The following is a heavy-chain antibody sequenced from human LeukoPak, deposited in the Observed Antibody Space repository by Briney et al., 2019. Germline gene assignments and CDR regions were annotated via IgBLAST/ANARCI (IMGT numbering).Heavy chain of an antibody. V-gene: IGHV1-2*02. D-gene: IGHD3-22*01. J-gene: IGHJ3*02. CDR2: INPNSGGT. Sequence: ASVKVSCKASGYTFTGYYMHWVRQAPGQGLEWMGWINPNSGGTNYAQKFQGRVTMTRDTSISTAYMELSRLRSDDTAVYFCARLITVIADSFDIWGQGTMVTVSS. CDR1: GYTFTGYY. CDR3: ARLITVIADSFDI.